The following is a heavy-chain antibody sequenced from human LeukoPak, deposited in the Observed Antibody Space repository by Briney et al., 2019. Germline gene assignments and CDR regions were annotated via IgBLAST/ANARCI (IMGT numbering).Heavy chain of an antibody. CDR1: GFTFSSYW. D-gene: IGHD5-24*01. Sequence: GGSLRLSCAASGFTFSSYWMHWGRQVPGKGLVWVSRIKSDGSSTSYADSVKGRFTISRDNAKNTLYLQMNSPRAEDTAVYYCARGRESWQQSDLDYWGQGTLVTVSS. J-gene: IGHJ4*02. CDR3: ARGRESWQQSDLDY. CDR2: IKSDGSST. V-gene: IGHV3-74*01.